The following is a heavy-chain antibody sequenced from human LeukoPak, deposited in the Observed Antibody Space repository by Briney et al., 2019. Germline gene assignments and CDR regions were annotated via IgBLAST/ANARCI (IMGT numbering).Heavy chain of an antibody. CDR3: AVMVGEYNSKDY. CDR1: VYTFTGYY. V-gene: IGHV1-2*06. J-gene: IGHJ4*02. Sequence: SLKVSCKASVYTFTGYYMHWVRQAPGQGLEWMGRSNRNSGGTNDAQKVQGRVTRTRDTSNSTAYMELSRLISDDTAVYYCAVMVGEYNSKDYWGQGTLVTVSS. CDR2: SNRNSGGT. D-gene: IGHD3-10*02.